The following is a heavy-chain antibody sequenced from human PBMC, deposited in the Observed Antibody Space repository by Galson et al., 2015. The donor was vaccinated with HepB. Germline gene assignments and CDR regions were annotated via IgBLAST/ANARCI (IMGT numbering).Heavy chain of an antibody. CDR2: IYYSGST. D-gene: IGHD5-18*01. CDR1: GGSISSSSYY. J-gene: IGHJ3*02. Sequence: SETLSLTCTVSGGSISSSSYYWGWIRQPPGKGLEWIGSIYYSGSTYYNPSLKSRVTISVDTSKNQFSLKLSSVTAADTAVYYCARHRFQDTAMANDAFDIWGQGTMVTISS. CDR3: ARHRFQDTAMANDAFDI. V-gene: IGHV4-39*01.